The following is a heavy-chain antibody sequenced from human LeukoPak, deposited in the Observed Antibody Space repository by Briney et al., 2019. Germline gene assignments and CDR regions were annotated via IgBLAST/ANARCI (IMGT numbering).Heavy chain of an antibody. J-gene: IGHJ4*02. CDR3: ARVRAYCGGDCYWGDYYFDY. CDR1: GYTFHGYY. D-gene: IGHD2-21*02. Sequence: GASVKVSCKASGYTFHGYYMHWVRQAPGQRLEWVGRVQPNSGGTNYAQKFQGRVTMTRDTSISTAYMELSRLRSDDTAVYYCARVRAYCGGDCYWGDYYFDYWGQGTLVTVSS. V-gene: IGHV1-2*02. CDR2: VQPNSGGT.